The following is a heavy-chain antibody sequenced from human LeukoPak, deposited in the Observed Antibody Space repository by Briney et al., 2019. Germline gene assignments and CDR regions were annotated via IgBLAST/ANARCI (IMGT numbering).Heavy chain of an antibody. CDR2: ISAYNGNT. V-gene: IGHV1-69*13. D-gene: IGHD6-19*01. J-gene: IGHJ5*02. Sequence: SVKVSCKASGGTFSSYAISWVRQAPGQGLEWMGWISAYNGNTNYAQKFQGRVTITADESTSTAYMELSSLRSEDTAVYYCATPVAGNGWFDPWGQGTLVTVSS. CDR1: GGTFSSYA. CDR3: ATPVAGNGWFDP.